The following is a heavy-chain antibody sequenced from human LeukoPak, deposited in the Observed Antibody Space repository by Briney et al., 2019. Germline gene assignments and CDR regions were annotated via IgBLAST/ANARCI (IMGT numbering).Heavy chain of an antibody. CDR2: IWYDGSNK. CDR3: ARDPTSSDCSSTSCRYYYYYYGMDV. Sequence: PEGSLRLSCAASGFTFSSYGMHWVRQAPGKGLEWVAVIWYDGSNKYYADSVKGRFTISRDNSKNTLYLQMNSLRAEDTAVYYCARDPTSSDCSSTSCRYYYYYYGMDVWGQGTTVTVSS. V-gene: IGHV3-33*01. J-gene: IGHJ6*02. D-gene: IGHD2-2*01. CDR1: GFTFSSYG.